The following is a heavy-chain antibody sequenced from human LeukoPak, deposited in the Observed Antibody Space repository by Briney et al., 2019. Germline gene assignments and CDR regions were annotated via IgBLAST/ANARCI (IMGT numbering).Heavy chain of an antibody. CDR2: IYYTGT. V-gene: IGHV4-59*02. D-gene: IGHD3-10*01. CDR3: ASSAREYYYGSGSYYNMGLVFDY. Sequence: SETLSLTCTVSGGSVSDYYWSWIRQSPGKGLEWIGYIYYTGTSYNPSLKSRVTISADTSKNQFSLNLSSVTAADTAVYYCASSAREYYYGSGSYYNMGLVFDYWGQGTLVTVSS. CDR1: GGSVSDYY. J-gene: IGHJ4*02.